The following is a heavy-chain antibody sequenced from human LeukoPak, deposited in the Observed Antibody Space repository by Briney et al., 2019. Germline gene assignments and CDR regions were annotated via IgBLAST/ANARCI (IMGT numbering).Heavy chain of an antibody. CDR3: AKKGRDTVYYYIDV. D-gene: IGHD4-11*01. CDR2: ISGSGGST. V-gene: IGHV3-23*01. Sequence: PGGSLRLSCAGSGFTFSSYAMSWVRQAPGKELEWVSAISGSGGSTYYADSVKGRFTISRDNSKNTLYLQMNSLRAEDTAVYYCAKKGRDTVYYYIDVWGKWTTVTVSS. J-gene: IGHJ6*03. CDR1: GFTFSSYA.